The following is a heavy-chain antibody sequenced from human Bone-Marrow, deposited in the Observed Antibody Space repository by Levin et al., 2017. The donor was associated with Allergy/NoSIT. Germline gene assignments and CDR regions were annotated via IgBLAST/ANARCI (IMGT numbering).Heavy chain of an antibody. CDR3: AMIVVVIPT. J-gene: IGHJ4*02. V-gene: IGHV3-30*03. CDR1: GFTYSSSG. D-gene: IGHD3-22*01. Sequence: GGSLRLSCSASGFTYSSSGINWVRQAPGKGLEWVAVMSYDGSNHFVADSVRGRFTVSRDSSNNTLYLQMSSLRPEDTAVYYCAMIVVVIPTWGQGTLVTVSS. CDR2: MSYDGSNH.